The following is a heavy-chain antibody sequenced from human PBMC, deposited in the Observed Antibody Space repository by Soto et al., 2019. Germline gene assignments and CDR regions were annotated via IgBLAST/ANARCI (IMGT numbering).Heavy chain of an antibody. CDR2: IHASGNT. V-gene: IGHV4-4*07. D-gene: IGHD6-19*01. J-gene: IGHJ5*02. CDR1: GGSLNNFY. CDR3: ARSSHKESWFDP. Sequence: PSETLSLTCSVSGGSLNNFYWNWIRQTAGKGLEWIGRIHASGNTNYNPSLKSRATLSVDTSKNQSSLKVRSVTAADTAVYYCARSSHKESWFDPWGQGTLVTVSS.